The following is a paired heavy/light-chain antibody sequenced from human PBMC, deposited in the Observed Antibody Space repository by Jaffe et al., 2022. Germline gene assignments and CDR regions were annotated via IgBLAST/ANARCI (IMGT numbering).Light chain of an antibody. CDR1: SSDVGGYNY. CDR2: DVS. V-gene: IGLV2-11*01. Sequence: QSALTQPRSVSGSPGQSVTISCTGTSSDVGGYNYVSWYQQHPGKAPKLMIYDVSKRPSGVPDRFSGSKSGNTASLTISGLQAEDEADYYCCSYAGSYAYVFGTGTKVTVL. J-gene: IGLJ1*01. CDR3: CSYAGSYAYV.
Heavy chain of an antibody. V-gene: IGHV1-69*08. D-gene: IGHD2-15*01. CDR1: GGTFSSYT. J-gene: IGHJ4*02. Sequence: QVQLVQSGAEVKKPGSSVKVSCKASGGTFSSYTISWVRQAPGQGLEWMGRIIPILGIANYAQKFQGRVTITADKSTSTAYMELSSLRSEDTAVYYCARDYCSGGSCYSESGAFDYWGQGTLVTVSS. CDR3: ARDYCSGGSCYSESGAFDY. CDR2: IIPILGIA.